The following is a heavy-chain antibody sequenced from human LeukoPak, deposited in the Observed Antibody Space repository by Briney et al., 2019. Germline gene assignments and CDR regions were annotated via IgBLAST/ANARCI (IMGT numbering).Heavy chain of an antibody. J-gene: IGHJ4*02. CDR3: AKDLGYCSSTSCRDFDY. CDR1: GFTFSSYG. D-gene: IGHD2-2*01. Sequence: GGSLRLSCAASGFTFSSYGMHWVRQAPGKGLEWVAFTRYHGSNKYYADSVKGRFTISRDNSKNTLYLQMNSLRAEDTAVYYCAKDLGYCSSTSCRDFDYWGQGTLVTVSS. CDR2: TRYHGSNK. V-gene: IGHV3-30*02.